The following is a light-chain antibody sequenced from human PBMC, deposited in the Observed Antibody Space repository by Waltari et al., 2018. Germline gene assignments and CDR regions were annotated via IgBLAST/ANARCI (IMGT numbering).Light chain of an antibody. CDR1: TSDVGAYDY. CDR3: SSYTSSSTWV. V-gene: IGLV2-14*03. Sequence: QSALTQAASVSGSPGQSITISCTGTTSDVGAYDYVSWYQQHPGKAPKLIIYDVRNRPLGVSHRFSGSKSGITASLSISGLQAEDEAYYYCSSYTSSSTWVFGGGTKLTVL. CDR2: DVR. J-gene: IGLJ3*02.